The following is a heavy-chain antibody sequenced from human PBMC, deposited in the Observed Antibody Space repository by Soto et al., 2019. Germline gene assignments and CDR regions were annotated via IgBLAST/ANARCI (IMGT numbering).Heavy chain of an antibody. V-gene: IGHV1-18*01. Sequence: QVQLVQSGAEVKKPGASVKVSCKASGYTFTSFGVSWVRQAPGQGLEWMGWISGYNGNTNYAQKLQGRVTMTTDTSTNAAYRELRSLRSDDTAVYYCAIDPTVVSPDAFDIWGHGTMVTVS. CDR2: ISGYNGNT. CDR1: GYTFTSFG. CDR3: AIDPTVVSPDAFDI. D-gene: IGHD4-17*01. J-gene: IGHJ3*02.